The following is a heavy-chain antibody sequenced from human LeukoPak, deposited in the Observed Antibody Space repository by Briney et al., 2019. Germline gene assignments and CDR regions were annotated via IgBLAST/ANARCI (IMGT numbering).Heavy chain of an antibody. J-gene: IGHJ6*03. CDR3: ARVEQQLDRRDYYYYMDV. Sequence: SDTLSLTCAVSAYSISSPNWWGWIRQPPGKGLEYIGYIYYTGSIYYNPSLKSRVTMSVDTSKNQFSLKLSSVTAADTAVYYCARVEQQLDRRDYYYYMDVWGKGTTVTVSS. D-gene: IGHD6-13*01. V-gene: IGHV4-28*05. CDR1: AYSISSPNW. CDR2: IYYTGSI.